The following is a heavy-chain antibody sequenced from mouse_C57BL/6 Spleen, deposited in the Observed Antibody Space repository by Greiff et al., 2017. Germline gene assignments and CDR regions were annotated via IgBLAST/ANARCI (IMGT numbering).Heavy chain of an antibody. D-gene: IGHD2-4*01. CDR2: IYPGDGDT. CDR1: GYAFSSYW. J-gene: IGHJ3*01. V-gene: IGHV1-82*01. Sequence: QVQLQQSGPELVKPGASVKISCKASGYAFSSYWMNWVKQGPGKGLEWIGRIYPGDGDTNYNGKFKGKATLTADKSSRTAYMQLSSLTSEDSAVYFWSRLDDYEVGFWLPYWGQGTLVTVSA. CDR3: SRLDDYEVGFWLPY.